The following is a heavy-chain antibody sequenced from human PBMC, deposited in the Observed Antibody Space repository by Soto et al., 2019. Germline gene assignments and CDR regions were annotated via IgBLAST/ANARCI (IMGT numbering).Heavy chain of an antibody. V-gene: IGHV3-74*01. CDR2: IDEYGTTI. Sequence: GGYLRLSCAASGYTFSSYWMHWVRQVPGKGLLWVSRIDEYGTTINYADSVKGRFTISRDNARNTLYLEMNSLRAGDTALYYCTRDIGGKGAYWGPGTLVTVSS. CDR3: TRDIGGKGAY. D-gene: IGHD3-10*01. CDR1: GYTFSSYW. J-gene: IGHJ4*02.